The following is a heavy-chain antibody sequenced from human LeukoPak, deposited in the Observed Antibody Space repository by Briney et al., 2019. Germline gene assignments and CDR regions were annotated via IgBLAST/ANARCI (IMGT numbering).Heavy chain of an antibody. Sequence: GGSLRLSCAASGFTFSSHSMNWVRQAPGKGLEWVSSIPRSGRNRFYADSVRGRFTISRGNAKNSLYLQMNSLRGDDTAVYYCAREMSTIQDLDYWGLGTLVTVSS. D-gene: IGHD5-24*01. CDR3: AREMSTIQDLDY. CDR1: GFTFSSHS. CDR2: IPRSGRNR. V-gene: IGHV3-21*01. J-gene: IGHJ4*02.